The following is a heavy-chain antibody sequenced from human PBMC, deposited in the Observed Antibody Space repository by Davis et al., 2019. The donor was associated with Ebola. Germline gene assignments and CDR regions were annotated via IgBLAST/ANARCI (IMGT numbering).Heavy chain of an antibody. CDR2: IRYDGSNK. CDR3: AKEGSDYGDIYYYGMDV. D-gene: IGHD4-17*01. Sequence: GESLKISCAASGFTFSSYGMHWVRQAPGKGLEWVAFIRYDGSNKYYADSVKGRFTISRDNSKNTVYLQMNSLRGEDTAVYYCAKEGSDYGDIYYYGMDVWGQGTTVTVSS. V-gene: IGHV3-30*02. CDR1: GFTFSSYG. J-gene: IGHJ6*02.